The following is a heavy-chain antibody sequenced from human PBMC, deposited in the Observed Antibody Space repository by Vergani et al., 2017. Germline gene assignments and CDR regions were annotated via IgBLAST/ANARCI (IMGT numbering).Heavy chain of an antibody. D-gene: IGHD2-21*02. CDR3: ARDGSGDTGGFDY. CDR1: GFTFSSYW. V-gene: IGHV3-7*01. CDR2: IKQDGSEK. J-gene: IGHJ4*02. Sequence: EVQLVESGGGLVQPGGSLRLSCAASGFTFSSYWMSWVRQAPGKGLEWVANIKQDGSEKYYVDSVKGRFTISRDNAKNSLYLQMNSLRAEDTAVYYCARDGSGDTGGFDYWGQGTLVTVSS.